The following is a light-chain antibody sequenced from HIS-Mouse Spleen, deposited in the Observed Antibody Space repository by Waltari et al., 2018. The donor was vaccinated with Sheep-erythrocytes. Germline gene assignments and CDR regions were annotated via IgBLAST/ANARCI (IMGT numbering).Light chain of an antibody. J-gene: IGKJ1*01. CDR2: KAS. CDR1: QSSSSW. CDR3: QQYNSYSWT. Sequence: DIQMTQSPSTLSASVVDIITITCRASQSSSSWLAWYQQKPGKAPKRLIYKASSLESGVPSRFSGRGSGTEFTLTISSLQPDDFATYYCQQYNSYSWTFGQGTKVEIK. V-gene: IGKV1-5*03.